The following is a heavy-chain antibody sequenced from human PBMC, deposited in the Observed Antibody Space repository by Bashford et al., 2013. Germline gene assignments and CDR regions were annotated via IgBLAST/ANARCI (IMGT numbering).Heavy chain of an antibody. V-gene: IGHV1-69*13. Sequence: SVKVSCKASGGTFSSYAISWVRQAPGQGLEWMGGIIPIFGTANYAQKFQGRVTITADESTSTAYMELSSLRSEDTAVYYCARDPSDDYSNYAWFDPWGQGTLVTVSS. CDR3: ARDPSDDYSNYAWFDP. J-gene: IGHJ5*02. CDR2: IIPIFGTA. D-gene: IGHD4-11*01. CDR1: GGTFSSYA.